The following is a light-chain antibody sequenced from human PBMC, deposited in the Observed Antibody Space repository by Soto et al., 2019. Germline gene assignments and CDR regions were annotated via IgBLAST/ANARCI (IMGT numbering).Light chain of an antibody. CDR3: PQRHITSIA. J-gene: IGKJ3*01. V-gene: IGKV1-39*01. CDR2: AVF. CDR1: QSISSY. Sequence: DIQMTQSPSSLSASVGDRVNITCRSSQSISSYLNWYQQKPGKAPKLLIYAVFSLQSGVPSRFSGRGFGPDFTLTIRSLQPEVFATCESPQRHITSIAFGPGTKVD.